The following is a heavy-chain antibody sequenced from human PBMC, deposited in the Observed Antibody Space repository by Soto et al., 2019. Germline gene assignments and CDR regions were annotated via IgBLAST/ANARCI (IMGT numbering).Heavy chain of an antibody. D-gene: IGHD3-22*01. J-gene: IGHJ4*02. CDR3: AKDTYYYSSSGFSVFDY. Sequence: GGSLRLSCAASGFSFSTYGMHWVRQAPGKGLEWVAAISHDGSNKYYVDSVKGRFTISRDSSKNTLYLEMNSLRAEDKAVYFTAKDTYYYSSSGFSVFDYWAQGTLVTVSP. CDR1: GFSFSTYG. CDR2: ISHDGSNK. V-gene: IGHV3-30*18.